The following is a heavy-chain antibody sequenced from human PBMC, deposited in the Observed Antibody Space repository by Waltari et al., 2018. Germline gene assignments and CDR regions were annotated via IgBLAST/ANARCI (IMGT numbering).Heavy chain of an antibody. V-gene: IGHV3-23*03. CDR3: AKEGGYSSGWYGY. CDR2: IYSGGST. J-gene: IGHJ4*02. CDR1: GFTFSSYA. Sequence: VQLLESGGGLVQPGGSLRLSCAASGFTFSSYAMSWVRQAPGKGLEWVSVIYSGGSTYYADSVKGRFTISRDNSKNTLYLQMNSLRAEDTAVYYCAKEGGYSSGWYGYWGQGTLVTVSS. D-gene: IGHD6-19*01.